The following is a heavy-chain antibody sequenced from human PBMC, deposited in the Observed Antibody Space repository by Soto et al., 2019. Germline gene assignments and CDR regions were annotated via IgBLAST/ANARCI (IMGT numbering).Heavy chain of an antibody. CDR1: GFTFSTYG. CDR3: AKRVAYSSSSAYFDY. V-gene: IGHV3-23*01. D-gene: IGHD6-6*01. Sequence: GGSLRLSSAASGFTFSTYGMSWVRQSPGKGLEWVSSINDSGDTYYGDSVKGRFTISRDNSKNTLYLQMNSLSAEDTAVHYCAKRVAYSSSSAYFDYWAQGTLVTVSS. CDR2: INDSGDT. J-gene: IGHJ4*02.